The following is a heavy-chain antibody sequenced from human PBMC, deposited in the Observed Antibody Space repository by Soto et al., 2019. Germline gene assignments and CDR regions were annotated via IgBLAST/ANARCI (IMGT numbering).Heavy chain of an antibody. CDR1: GFTFSSYA. Sequence: EVQLLESGGGLVQPGGSLRLSCAASGFTFSSYAMSWVRQAPGKGLEWVSAISGSGGSTYYADSVKGRFTISRDNSKNTLYLQMNSLRAEDTAVYYCEKDTRGFGSYYYYMDVWGKGTTVTVSS. V-gene: IGHV3-23*01. J-gene: IGHJ6*03. CDR3: EKDTRGFGSYYYYMDV. D-gene: IGHD3-10*01. CDR2: ISGSGGST.